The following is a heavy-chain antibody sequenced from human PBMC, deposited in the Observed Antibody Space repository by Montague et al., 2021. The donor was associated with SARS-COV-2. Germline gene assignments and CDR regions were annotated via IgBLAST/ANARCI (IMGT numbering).Heavy chain of an antibody. D-gene: IGHD2-8*02. CDR1: AGSVNSYTYY. J-gene: IGHJ4*02. CDR3: AGGASLSGRFDY. V-gene: IGHV4-61*01. CDR2: INYNSDF. Sequence: SETLSLTCSVSAGSVNSYTYYWNWLRQPPGQGLKWIGYINYNSDFKHYPSLKIRVTLYLYTSMNPLSLQLISLTAADTAVYYCAGGASLSGRFDYWGQGILVTVSS.